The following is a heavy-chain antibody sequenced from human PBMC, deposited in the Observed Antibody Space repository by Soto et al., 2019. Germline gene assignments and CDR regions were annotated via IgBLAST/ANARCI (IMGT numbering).Heavy chain of an antibody. J-gene: IGHJ4*02. V-gene: IGHV1-18*01. D-gene: IGHD6-19*01. CDR1: GYTFTSYG. CDR3: ACHHASIAVAGFPGDY. CDR2: ISAYNGNT. Sequence: ASVKVSCKASGYTFTSYGISWVRQAPGQGLEWMGWISAYNGNTNYAQKLQGRVTMTTDTSTSTAYMELRSLRSDDTAVYYCACHHASIAVAGFPGDYWGQRTLVTVSS.